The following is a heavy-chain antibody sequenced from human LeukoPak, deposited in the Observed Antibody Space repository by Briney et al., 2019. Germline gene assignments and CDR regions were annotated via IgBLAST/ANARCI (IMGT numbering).Heavy chain of an antibody. CDR1: GGSFSGCY. Sequence: SETLSLTCAVYGGSFSGCYWSWIRRPPGKGLEWIGEINHSGSTNYNPSLKSRVTISVDTSKNQFSLKLSSVTAADTAVYYCARSLYDYVWGSYRSCWFDPWGQGTLVTVSS. D-gene: IGHD3-16*02. CDR3: ARSLYDYVWGSYRSCWFDP. J-gene: IGHJ5*02. CDR2: INHSGST. V-gene: IGHV4-34*01.